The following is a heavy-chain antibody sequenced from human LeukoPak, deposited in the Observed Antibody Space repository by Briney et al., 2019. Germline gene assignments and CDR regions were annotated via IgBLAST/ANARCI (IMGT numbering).Heavy chain of an antibody. CDR1: GYTFTNRY. CDR3: AHRGFGHNVCVFDI. CDR2: ITPFNGNT. D-gene: IGHD3-10*01. Sequence: ASVKVSCEASGYTFTNRYLHWVRQAPGQALEWMAWITPFNGNTKYAQKFQDRVTITRDRAVSTVYMELSSLRSDDTAMYYCAHRGFGHNVCVFDIWGQGTMVTVSS. J-gene: IGHJ3*02. V-gene: IGHV1-45*02.